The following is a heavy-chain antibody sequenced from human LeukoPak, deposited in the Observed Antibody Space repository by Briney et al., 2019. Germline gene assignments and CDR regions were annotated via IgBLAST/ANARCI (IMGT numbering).Heavy chain of an antibody. CDR2: VWSDGNNK. V-gene: IGHV3-33*01. CDR1: GFTFSSYV. CDR3: ARDGGPDSSGYNYLDY. Sequence: GGSLRLSCAASGFTFSSYVIHWVRQAPGKGLEWVAVVWSDGNNKYYADSVKGRFTISRDNSKNTLYLQMNSLRAEDTAVYYCARDGGPDSSGYNYLDYWGQGTLVTVSS. D-gene: IGHD3-22*01. J-gene: IGHJ4*02.